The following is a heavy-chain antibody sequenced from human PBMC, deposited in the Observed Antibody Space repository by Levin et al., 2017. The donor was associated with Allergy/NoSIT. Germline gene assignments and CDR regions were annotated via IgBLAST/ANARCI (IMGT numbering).Heavy chain of an antibody. CDR1: GFSLSTSGVC. V-gene: IGHV2-70*01. D-gene: IGHD3-10*02. J-gene: IGHJ4*02. Sequence: SGPTLVKPTQTLTLTCTFSGFSLSTSGVCVSWIRPPPGKALEWLALNDWDGDKYYNTSLRPRLTISKDTSKNQVVLIMTNMDPVDTATYYCARCSGTYRGNCDYWGQGTLVTVSS. CDR2: NDWDGDK. CDR3: ARCSGTYRGNCDY.